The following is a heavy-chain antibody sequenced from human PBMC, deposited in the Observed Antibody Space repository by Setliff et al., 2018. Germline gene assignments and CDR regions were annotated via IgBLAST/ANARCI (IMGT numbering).Heavy chain of an antibody. CDR3: ARDITLSLQMDSPKSEDTAIYYCVRISQDFNMDV. D-gene: IGHD2-21*01. J-gene: IGHJ6*03. Sequence: GGSLRLSCAASGFTFSSFWMAWVRQSPGRGLEWVANINQDGSGKFYVDSVKGRFTIFRDNAKNSLSLQMNGLRAEDTSVYYCARDITLSLQMDSPKSEDTAIYYCVRISQDFNMDVWGKGTTVTVSS. V-gene: IGHV3-7*01. CDR1: GFTFSSFW. CDR2: INQDGSGK.